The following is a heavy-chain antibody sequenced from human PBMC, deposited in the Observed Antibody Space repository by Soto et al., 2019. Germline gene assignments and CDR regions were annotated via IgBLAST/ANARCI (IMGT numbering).Heavy chain of an antibody. J-gene: IGHJ4*02. V-gene: IGHV3-30-3*01. CDR1: GFTFSSYA. CDR2: ISYDGSNK. D-gene: IGHD3-10*01. Sequence: HPGGSLRLSCAASGFTFSSYAMHWVRQAPGKGLEWVAVISYDGSNKYYADSVKGRFTISRDNSKNTLYLQMNSLRAEDTAVYYCAPSPFMVRGVMPFDYWGQGTLVTVSS. CDR3: APSPFMVRGVMPFDY.